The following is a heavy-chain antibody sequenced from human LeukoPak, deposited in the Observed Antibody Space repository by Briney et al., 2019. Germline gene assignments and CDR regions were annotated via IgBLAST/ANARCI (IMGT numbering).Heavy chain of an antibody. V-gene: IGHV3-21*04. CDR3: AKGSVRYYYYMDV. D-gene: IGHD3-10*01. J-gene: IGHJ6*03. CDR1: GFTLSNYN. CDR2: ISGSSSYL. Sequence: GGSLRLSCAASGFTLSNYNMNWVRQAPGKGLEWVSSISGSSSYLFFADSVKGRFTISRDNTKNSLYLQMNSLRAEDTAVYYCAKGSVRYYYYMDVWGKGTTVTISS.